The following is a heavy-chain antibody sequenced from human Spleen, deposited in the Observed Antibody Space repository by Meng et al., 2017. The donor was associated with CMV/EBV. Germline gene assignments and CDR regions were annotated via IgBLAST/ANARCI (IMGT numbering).Heavy chain of an antibody. CDR3: ARVAAMPHYFDY. Sequence: ASVKVSCKASGYTFTGYYMHWVRQAPGQRLEWMGWINPNSGGTNYAQKFQGRVTMTRDTSISTAYMELSRLRSDDTAVYYCARVAAMPHYFDYWGQGTLVTVSS. J-gene: IGHJ4*02. CDR2: INPNSGGT. CDR1: GYTFTGYY. D-gene: IGHD2-2*01. V-gene: IGHV1-2*02.